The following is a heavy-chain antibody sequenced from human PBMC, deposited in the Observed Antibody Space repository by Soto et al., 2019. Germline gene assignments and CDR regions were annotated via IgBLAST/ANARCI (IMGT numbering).Heavy chain of an antibody. CDR1: GGTFSSYA. V-gene: IGHV1-69*06. Sequence: SVKVSCPGSGGTFSSYAISWVRQAPGQGLEWMGGIIPIFGTANYAQKFQGRVTITADKSTSTAYMELSSLRSEDTAVYYCSGDTCRKPQSYFDYWGQGTLVTVAS. CDR3: SGDTCRKPQSYFDY. CDR2: IIPIFGTA. J-gene: IGHJ4*02.